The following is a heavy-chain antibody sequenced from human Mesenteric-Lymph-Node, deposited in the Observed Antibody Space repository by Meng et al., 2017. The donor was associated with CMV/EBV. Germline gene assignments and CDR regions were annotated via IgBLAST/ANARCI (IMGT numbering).Heavy chain of an antibody. V-gene: IGHV3-21*01. CDR3: ARGGEVVVVPAAIYGGSAYYGMDV. J-gene: IGHJ6*02. D-gene: IGHD2-2*02. CDR2: ISSSSTYI. CDR1: GFTFSSYA. Sequence: GGSLRLSCAASGFTFSSYAMNWVRQAPGKGLEWISSISSSSTYIFYADSVTGRFTISRDNAENTLYLQMNSLRAEDTAVYYCARGGEVVVVPAAIYGGSAYYGMDVWGQGTTVTVSS.